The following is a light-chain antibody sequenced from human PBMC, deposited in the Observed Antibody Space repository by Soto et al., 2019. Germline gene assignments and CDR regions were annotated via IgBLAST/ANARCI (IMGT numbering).Light chain of an antibody. CDR3: QRYDSAPYT. Sequence: DIQMTQSPSSLSTSVGDRVTITCRASQAISNYLACYQRKPGNVPKLLIYAASTLQSGVPSRFSGSGSGTDFTLTISSLQPEDVATYYCQRYDSAPYTFGQGTKLEIK. V-gene: IGKV1-27*01. CDR2: AAS. CDR1: QAISNY. J-gene: IGKJ2*01.